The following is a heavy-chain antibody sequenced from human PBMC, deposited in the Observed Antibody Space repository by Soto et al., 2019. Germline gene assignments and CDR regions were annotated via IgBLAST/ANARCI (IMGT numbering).Heavy chain of an antibody. Sequence: SETLSLTCTVSGGSMSSYYWTWFRQSPGRGLEWIGYISYSGSTYYNPSLKSRVTISADTSKNQFSLRMNSMIAADTAVYYCARADPDASVGYWGQGTLVTVSS. V-gene: IGHV4-59*01. CDR1: GGSMSSYY. CDR2: ISYSGST. J-gene: IGHJ4*02. D-gene: IGHD2-15*01. CDR3: ARADPDASVGY.